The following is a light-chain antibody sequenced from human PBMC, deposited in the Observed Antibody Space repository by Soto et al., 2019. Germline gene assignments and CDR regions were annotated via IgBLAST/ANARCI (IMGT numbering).Light chain of an antibody. CDR1: QIIGSN. J-gene: IGKJ2*01. CDR3: QQSDNWPRT. CDR2: GAS. V-gene: IGKV3-15*01. Sequence: EIVMTQFPATLSVSPGERVTLSCRASQIIGSNLAWYQQKPGQAPRVLIYGASTRATGIPARFSGSGSGTQFTLSISSLQSADFAVYYCQQSDNWPRTFGQGTKLDIK.